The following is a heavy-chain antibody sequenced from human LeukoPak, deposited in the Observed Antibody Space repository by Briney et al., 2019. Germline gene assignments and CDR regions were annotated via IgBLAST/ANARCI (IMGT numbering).Heavy chain of an antibody. D-gene: IGHD5-24*01. CDR2: ISYDGSNK. V-gene: IGHV3-30*18. CDR1: GFTFSSYG. Sequence: PGGSLRLSCAASGFTFSSYGMHWVRQAPGKGLEWVAVISYDGSNKYYADSVKGRFTISRDNSKNTLYLQMNSLRAEDTAVYYCAKDRLRDGYDFDYWGQGILVTVSS. CDR3: AKDRLRDGYDFDY. J-gene: IGHJ4*02.